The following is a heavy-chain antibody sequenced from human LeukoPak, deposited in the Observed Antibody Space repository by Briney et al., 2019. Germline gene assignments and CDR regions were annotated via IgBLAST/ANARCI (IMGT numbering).Heavy chain of an antibody. CDR3: AKGQLLLHWFDP. Sequence: PGGSLRLSCAASGFTFSSYGMHWVRQAPGKGLEWVAFIRYDGSNKYYADSVKGRFTISRDNSKNTLYLQMNSLRAEDTAVYYCAKGQLLLHWFDPWGQGTLVTVSS. CDR2: IRYDGSNK. J-gene: IGHJ5*02. D-gene: IGHD2-2*01. V-gene: IGHV3-30*02. CDR1: GFTFSSYG.